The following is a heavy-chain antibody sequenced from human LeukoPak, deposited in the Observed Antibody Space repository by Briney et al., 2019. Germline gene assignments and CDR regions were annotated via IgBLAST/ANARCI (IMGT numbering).Heavy chain of an antibody. CDR3: ARQGLWSGYYRYFDY. D-gene: IGHD3-3*01. Sequence: SETLSLTCTVSSGSISSSSYYWGWIRQPPGKGLEWIGSIYYSGSTYYNPSLESRVTISVDTSKNQFSLKLSSVTAADTAVYYCARQGLWSGYYRYFDYWGQGTLVTVSS. J-gene: IGHJ4*02. V-gene: IGHV4-39*01. CDR2: IYYSGST. CDR1: SGSISSSSYY.